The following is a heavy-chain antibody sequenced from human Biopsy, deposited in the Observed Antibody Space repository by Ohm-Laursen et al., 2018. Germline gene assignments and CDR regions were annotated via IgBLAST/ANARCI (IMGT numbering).Heavy chain of an antibody. D-gene: IGHD2-8*01. J-gene: IGHJ4*02. CDR3: ARDPLNGHKHFDY. V-gene: IGHV1-2*02. Sequence: GSSVTVSCNASSYTFTDYNIHWMRQAPGQGLEWLGYINCKTGATNYAQKFQGTVTMTRDTSISTAYLALGSLRSADTAIYYCARDPLNGHKHFDYWGQGSLVTVSS. CDR1: SYTFTDYN. CDR2: INCKTGAT.